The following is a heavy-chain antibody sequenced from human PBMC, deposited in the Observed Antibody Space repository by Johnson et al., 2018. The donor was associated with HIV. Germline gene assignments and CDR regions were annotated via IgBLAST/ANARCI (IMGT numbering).Heavy chain of an antibody. CDR1: GFTFSSYD. V-gene: IGHV3-13*01. CDR3: AKEARRYYDILTSGAFDI. D-gene: IGHD3-9*01. J-gene: IGHJ3*02. CDR2: IGTAGDT. Sequence: VQLVESGGGVVQPGRSLRLSCAASGFTFSSYDMHWVRQATGKGLEWVSAIGTAGDTYYPGSVKGRFTISRENAKNSLYLQMNSLRAGDTAVYYCAKEARRYYDILTSGAFDIWGHGTMVTVSS.